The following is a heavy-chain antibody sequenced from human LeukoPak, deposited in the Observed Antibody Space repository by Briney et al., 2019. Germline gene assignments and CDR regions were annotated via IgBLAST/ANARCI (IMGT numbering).Heavy chain of an antibody. CDR1: GFTFSSYG. V-gene: IGHV3-23*01. CDR3: ARSLKWNLVSFDH. Sequence: GSLRLSCAASGFTFSSYGMTWVRQAPGKGLEWVSVINDSGSSTFYADSVKGRFTISRDNSKNTLYLQMSGLRAEDTAVYYCARSLKWNLVSFDHWGQGTLVIVSS. J-gene: IGHJ4*02. D-gene: IGHD1-1*01. CDR2: INDSGSST.